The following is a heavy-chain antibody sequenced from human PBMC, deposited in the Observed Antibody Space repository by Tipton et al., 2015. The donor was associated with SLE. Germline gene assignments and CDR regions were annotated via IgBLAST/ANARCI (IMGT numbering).Heavy chain of an antibody. Sequence: TLSLTCAVYGGSFSGYYWSWIRQPPGKGLEWIGEINHSGSTNYNPSLTSRVTISVDTSKNQFSLKLSSVTAADTAVYYCARRSLRGSGYYSPYNWFDPWGQGTLVTVSS. CDR2: INHSGST. CDR3: ARRSLRGSGYYSPYNWFDP. V-gene: IGHV4-34*01. CDR1: GGSFSGYY. J-gene: IGHJ5*02. D-gene: IGHD3-22*01.